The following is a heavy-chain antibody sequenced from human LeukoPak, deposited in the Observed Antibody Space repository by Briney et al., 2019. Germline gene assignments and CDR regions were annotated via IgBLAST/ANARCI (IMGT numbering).Heavy chain of an antibody. CDR2: IYYSGST. CDR3: ARGSQRWYFDL. Sequence: SETLSLTCTVSGGSISSYYWSWIRQPPGKGLEWIGYIYYSGSTNYDPSLKSRVTISVDTSKNQFSLKLSSVTAADTAVYYCARGSQRWYFDLWGRGTLVTVSS. D-gene: IGHD6-25*01. J-gene: IGHJ2*01. CDR1: GGSISSYY. V-gene: IGHV4-59*01.